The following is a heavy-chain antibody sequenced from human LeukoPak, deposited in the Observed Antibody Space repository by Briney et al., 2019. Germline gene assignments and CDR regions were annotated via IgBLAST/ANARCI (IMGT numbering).Heavy chain of an antibody. V-gene: IGHV4-4*07. Sequence: PSETLSLTCTVSGGSLSSYYWSWTRHPARKGREWIGCIYTSGCTNYNTSLKRRVALSVDTSKNQFSLKLSSVTAAATAVYYCARGPLGYDILTGYYGAYYFDYWGQGTLVTVSS. CDR3: ARGPLGYDILTGYYGAYYFDY. D-gene: IGHD3-9*01. CDR2: IYTSGCT. J-gene: IGHJ4*02. CDR1: GGSLSSYY.